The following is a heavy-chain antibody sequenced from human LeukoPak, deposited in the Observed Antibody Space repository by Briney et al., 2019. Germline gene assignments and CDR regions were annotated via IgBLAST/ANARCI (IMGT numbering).Heavy chain of an antibody. CDR2: ISGSGGST. V-gene: IGHV3-23*01. CDR3: AKDLYAGYCSGGSCDY. J-gene: IGHJ4*02. D-gene: IGHD2-15*01. CDR1: GFTFSSYA. Sequence: GGSLRLSCAASGFTFSSYAMSWVRQAPGKGLEWVSAISGSGGSTYYADSVKGRSTISRDNSKNTLYLQMNSLRAEDTAVYYCAKDLYAGYCSGGSCDYWGQGTLVTVSS.